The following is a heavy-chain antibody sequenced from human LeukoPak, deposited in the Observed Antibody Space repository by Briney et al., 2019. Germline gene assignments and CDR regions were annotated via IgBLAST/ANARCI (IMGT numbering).Heavy chain of an antibody. CDR2: IYTSGST. CDR1: GGSTTSYY. Sequence: SETLSLTCSVSGGSTTSYYWSWIRQSPGKGLEWIGRIYTSGSTNYNPSLKSRVTMSVDTSQNQFSLKLSSVTAADTAVYYCARDPGERYFDYWGQGTLVTVSS. D-gene: IGHD3-16*01. V-gene: IGHV4-4*07. J-gene: IGHJ4*02. CDR3: ARDPGERYFDY.